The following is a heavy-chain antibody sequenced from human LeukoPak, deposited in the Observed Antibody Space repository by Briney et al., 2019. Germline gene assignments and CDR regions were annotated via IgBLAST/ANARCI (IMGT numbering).Heavy chain of an antibody. V-gene: IGHV4-59*08. J-gene: IGHJ4*02. CDR3: ASSFDFWSGYHDY. Sequence: SETLSLTCTVSGGSISSHYWSWIRQPPGKGLEWIGYIYYSGRTNYNPSLKSRVTISVDTSKNQFSLKLSSVTAADTAVYYCASSFDFWSGYHDYWGQGTLVTVSS. CDR1: GGSISSHY. CDR2: IYYSGRT. D-gene: IGHD3-3*01.